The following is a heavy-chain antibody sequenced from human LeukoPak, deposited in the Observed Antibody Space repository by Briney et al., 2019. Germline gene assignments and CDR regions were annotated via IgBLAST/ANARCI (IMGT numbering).Heavy chain of an antibody. Sequence: ASVKVSCKASGYTFSIYGITWVRQAPGQGLEWMGWISAYTGNSNYAQKLQGRVTMTTDTSTSTAYMELRSLRSDDTAVYYCARDRPFYTAGAFDIWGQGTMVTVSS. CDR2: ISAYTGNS. D-gene: IGHD3-16*01. J-gene: IGHJ3*02. CDR1: GYTFSIYG. CDR3: ARDRPFYTAGAFDI. V-gene: IGHV1-18*01.